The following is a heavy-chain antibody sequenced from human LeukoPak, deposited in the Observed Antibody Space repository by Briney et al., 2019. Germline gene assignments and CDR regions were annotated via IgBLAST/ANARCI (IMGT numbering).Heavy chain of an antibody. CDR2: ISGDGRNT. CDR1: GFTFSSYA. V-gene: IGHV3-23*01. CDR3: LRDFDF. Sequence: GGTLRLSCAASGFTFSSYAMSWVRQAPGKGLEWVSVISGDGRNTYYADSVKGRFSISRDNSKNTLYLQMNSLRAEDTAVYYCLRDFDFWAQGTLVTISS. J-gene: IGHJ4*02.